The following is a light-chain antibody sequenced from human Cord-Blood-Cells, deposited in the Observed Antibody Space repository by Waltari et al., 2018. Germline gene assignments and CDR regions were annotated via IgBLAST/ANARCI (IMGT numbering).Light chain of an antibody. CDR2: DAS. V-gene: IGKV3-11*01. J-gene: IGKJ2*01. CDR1: QSVSSY. Sequence: IVFTQSPAPLSVSPGERATLPCRASQSVSSYLAWYQQKPGQAPRLLIYDASNRATGIPARFSGSGSGTDFTLTISSLEPEDFAVYYCQQRSNWYTFGQGTKLEIK. CDR3: QQRSNWYT.